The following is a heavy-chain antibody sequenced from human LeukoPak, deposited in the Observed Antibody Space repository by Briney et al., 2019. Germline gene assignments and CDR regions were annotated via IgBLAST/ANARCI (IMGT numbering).Heavy chain of an antibody. CDR3: ARAPRGYDFWSGYYPDY. CDR1: GFTFNYYG. CDR2: ISSDGTYI. V-gene: IGHV3-21*01. D-gene: IGHD3-3*01. J-gene: IGHJ4*02. Sequence: GGSLRLSCAVSGFTFNYYGMNWVRQAPGKGLEWVSSISSDGTYIYYADSVKGRFAISRDTAKKSLYLHMNSLRVEDTAVYYCARAPRGYDFWSGYYPDYWGQGTLVTVSS.